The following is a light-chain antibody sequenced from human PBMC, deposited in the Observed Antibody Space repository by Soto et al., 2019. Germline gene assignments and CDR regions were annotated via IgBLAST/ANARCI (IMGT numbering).Light chain of an antibody. Sequence: DIVLTQSPLSLPVSPGESASISCRSSQSLLRDNGDNYLDWYLQKPGQSPQLLISLASNRTSGVPDRFSGSGSGKDFPLNIIRVEVEDVEIYTCMQAQEPIFLFGPGPKWRS. CDR2: LAS. CDR1: QSLLRDNGDNY. V-gene: IGKV2-28*01. J-gene: IGKJ3*01. CDR3: MQAQEPIFL.